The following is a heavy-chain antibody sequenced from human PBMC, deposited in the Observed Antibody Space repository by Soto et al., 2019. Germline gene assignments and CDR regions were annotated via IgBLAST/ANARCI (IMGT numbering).Heavy chain of an antibody. V-gene: IGHV3-74*01. Sequence: EVQLVESGGGLVQPGGSLRLSCAASGFTFSSYWMHWVRQAPGKGLVWVSRINSDGSGTSYADSVKGQFTISRENANNTQYLQMHSLRAEDTDVYFYLRTSLVVAAATREDYWGQGTQVTVSS. D-gene: IGHD2-15*01. J-gene: IGHJ4*02. CDR1: GFTFSSYW. CDR3: LRTSLVVAAATREDY. CDR2: INSDGSGT.